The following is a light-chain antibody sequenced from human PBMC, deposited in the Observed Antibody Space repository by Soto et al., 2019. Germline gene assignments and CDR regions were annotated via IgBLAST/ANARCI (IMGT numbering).Light chain of an antibody. CDR3: QQYNNWPPLT. Sequence: EIVMTQSPATLSVSPGERATLSCRASQSVSSNLAWYQQKPGQAPRLLIYGASTRATGIPARFSGSVSGKEFTLTISSLQSEDFAVYYCQQYNNWPPLTFGGGTTVEIK. J-gene: IGKJ4*01. CDR1: QSVSSN. V-gene: IGKV3-15*01. CDR2: GAS.